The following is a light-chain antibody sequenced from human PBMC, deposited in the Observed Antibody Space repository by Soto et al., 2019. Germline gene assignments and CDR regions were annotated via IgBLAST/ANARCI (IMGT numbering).Light chain of an antibody. CDR3: QQYRDWPET. CDR1: HSVSNN. V-gene: IGKV3-15*01. J-gene: IGKJ1*01. CDR2: DAS. Sequence: EKVLMPAPGAPSFFPGGKSTPPPRGSHSVSNNLAWYQQKVGQSPRLLIYDASTRATGVPGRFSGSGSGTQFTLTISSLLPEDFAVYYCQQYRDWPETFGQGTKVDIK.